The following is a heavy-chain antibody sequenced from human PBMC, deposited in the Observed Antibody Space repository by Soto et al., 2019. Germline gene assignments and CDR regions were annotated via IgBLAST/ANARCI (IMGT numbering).Heavy chain of an antibody. V-gene: IGHV4-39*01. Sequence: QLQLQESGPGLVKPSETLSLTCTVSGGSISSSSYYWGWIRQPPGKGLEWIGNIYYNGNTYYNPSLKSRVTISVDTSKNQFSLKLSSLTAADTAVHYCARLWIYCSGGSCYYYFDYWGQGTLVTVSS. J-gene: IGHJ4*02. D-gene: IGHD2-15*01. CDR2: IYYNGNT. CDR1: GGSISSSSYY. CDR3: ARLWIYCSGGSCYYYFDY.